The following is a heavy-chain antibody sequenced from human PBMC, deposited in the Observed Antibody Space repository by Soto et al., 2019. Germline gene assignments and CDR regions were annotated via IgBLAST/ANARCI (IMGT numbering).Heavy chain of an antibody. CDR1: GFTFSTYG. V-gene: IGHV3-30*18. Sequence: QVQLVESGGGVVQPGRSLRLSCAASGFTFSTYGMHWVRQAPGKGLEWVAVISYDGSNKYYADPVKGRFTISRDNSKNTLYLQMTSLRPEDTAVYYCAKDLLRPGRAYGMDVWGQGTTVTVSS. CDR2: ISYDGSNK. J-gene: IGHJ6*02. CDR3: AKDLLRPGRAYGMDV. D-gene: IGHD6-25*01.